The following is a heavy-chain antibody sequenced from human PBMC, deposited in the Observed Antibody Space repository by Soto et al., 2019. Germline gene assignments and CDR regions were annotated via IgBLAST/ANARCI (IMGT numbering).Heavy chain of an antibody. Sequence: ASVKVSCKASGYTFTSYDINWVRQATGQRLEWMGWMNPNSGNTGYAQKFQGRVTMTRNTSISTAYMELSSLRSEDTAVYYCARGLMLYSSSWYFGPWFDPWGQGTLVTAYS. CDR2: MNPNSGNT. J-gene: IGHJ5*02. D-gene: IGHD6-13*01. V-gene: IGHV1-8*01. CDR3: ARGLMLYSSSWYFGPWFDP. CDR1: GYTFTSYD.